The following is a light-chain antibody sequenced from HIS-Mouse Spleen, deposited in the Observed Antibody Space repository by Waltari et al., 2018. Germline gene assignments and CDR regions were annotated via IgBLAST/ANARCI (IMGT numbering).Light chain of an antibody. V-gene: IGLV2-23*01. J-gene: IGLJ3*02. CDR2: EGS. Sequence: QSALTQPASVSGSPGQSITISCAGTRRDVGRYNLLSWYQHHPGKAPKLMIYEGSKRPSGVSNRFSGSKSGNTASLTISGLQAEDEADYYCCSYAGSSTWVFGGGTKLTVL. CDR3: CSYAGSSTWV. CDR1: RRDVGRYNL.